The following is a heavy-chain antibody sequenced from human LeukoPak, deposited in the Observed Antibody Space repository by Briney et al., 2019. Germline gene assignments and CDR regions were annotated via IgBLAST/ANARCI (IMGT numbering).Heavy chain of an antibody. D-gene: IGHD6-19*01. J-gene: IGHJ4*02. CDR2: IWYDGSNK. CDR3: ARVSSSGWYWGMNIDY. Sequence: GGSLRLSRAASGFTFSSYGMHWVRQAPGKGLERVAVIWYDGSNKYYADSVKGRFIISRDNSKNTLYPQMNSLRAEDTAVYYCARVSSSGWYWGMNIDYWGQGTLVTVSS. V-gene: IGHV3-33*01. CDR1: GFTFSSYG.